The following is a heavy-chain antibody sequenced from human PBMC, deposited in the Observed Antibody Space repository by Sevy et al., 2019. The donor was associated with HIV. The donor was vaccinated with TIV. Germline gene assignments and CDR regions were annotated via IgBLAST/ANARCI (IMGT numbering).Heavy chain of an antibody. D-gene: IGHD5-18*01. CDR3: VGRRYSYSFSWSYHFDF. CDR1: GFTFSDYY. Sequence: GGSLRLSCAASGFTFSDYYMNWIRQAPGKGLEWVSYISTTGSAINYADSVKGRFAISRDNAKNSLYLQMNSLRAKDTAVYFCVGRRYSYSFSWSYHFDFWGQGTVVTVSS. CDR2: ISTTGSAI. J-gene: IGHJ4*02. V-gene: IGHV3-11*01.